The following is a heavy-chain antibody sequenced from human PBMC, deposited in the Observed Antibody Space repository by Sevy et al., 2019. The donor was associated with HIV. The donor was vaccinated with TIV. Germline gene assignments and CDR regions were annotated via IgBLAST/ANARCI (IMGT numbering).Heavy chain of an antibody. CDR1: GYTFSTYR. J-gene: IGHJ4*02. V-gene: IGHV1-18*01. CDR2: ISPHNGDT. CDR3: ARAYCSGGRCYSLAS. Sequence: ASVKVSCKISGYTFSTYRITWVRQAPGQGLEWMGWISPHNGDTNNAQKLQDRITMITDTSTNTAFMELTSLRSDDTAVYYCARAYCSGGRCYSLASWGQGTLVTVSS. D-gene: IGHD2-15*01.